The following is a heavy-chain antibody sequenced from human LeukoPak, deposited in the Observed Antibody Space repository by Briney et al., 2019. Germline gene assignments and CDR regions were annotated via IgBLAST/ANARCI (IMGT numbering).Heavy chain of an antibody. CDR3: ARVGHYYGSGSYYLGY. CDR2: IYHSGST. D-gene: IGHD3-10*01. V-gene: IGHV4-38-2*02. Sequence: SETLSLTCTVSGYSISSGYYWGWIRQPPGKGLEWIGSIYHSGSTYYNPSLKSRVTISVDTSKNQFSLKLSSVTAADTAVYYCARVGHYYGSGSYYLGYWGQGTLVTVSS. J-gene: IGHJ4*02. CDR1: GYSISSGYY.